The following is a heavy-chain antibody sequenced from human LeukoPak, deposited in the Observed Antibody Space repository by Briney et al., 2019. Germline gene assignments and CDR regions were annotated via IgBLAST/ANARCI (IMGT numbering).Heavy chain of an antibody. D-gene: IGHD4-17*01. Sequence: PGESLKISCKDSGYSFISYWISWVRQMPGKGLEWIGRIDPSGSYTNYSPSFQGHVTISADKSISTAYLQWSSLKASDTAMYYCARHRGGDYGLDAFDIWGQGTMVTVSS. V-gene: IGHV5-10-1*01. CDR2: IDPSGSYT. CDR3: ARHRGGDYGLDAFDI. CDR1: GYSFISYW. J-gene: IGHJ3*02.